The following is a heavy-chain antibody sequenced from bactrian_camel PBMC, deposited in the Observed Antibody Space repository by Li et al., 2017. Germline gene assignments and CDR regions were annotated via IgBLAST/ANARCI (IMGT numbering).Heavy chain of an antibody. CDR1: GFTFDDSD. Sequence: HVQLVESGGGSVQAGETLRLSCTASGFTFDDSDMDWYRQASGKECELVSSISSDGSTFYADSVAGRFTISQDNSKNAVYLQMDNLDPEDTAMYYCAAASGGGRCPLVGTTTTARHPFEVGPGDPGHRL. V-gene: IGHV3S63*01. J-gene: IGHJ4*01. D-gene: IGHD2*01. CDR2: ISSDGST. CDR3: AAASGGGRCPLVGTTTTARHPFE.